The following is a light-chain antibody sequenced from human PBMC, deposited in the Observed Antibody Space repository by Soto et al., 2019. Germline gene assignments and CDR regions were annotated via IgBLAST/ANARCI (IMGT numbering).Light chain of an antibody. CDR1: SRDVGGYNY. J-gene: IGLJ2*01. CDR3: SSYTSSSTVV. Sequence: SALTPPASVSGSPGQSITISCPGTSRDVGGYNYVSWYQQHPGKAPKLMIYEVSNRPSGVSNRFSGSKSGNTASLTISGLQAEDEADYYCSSYTSSSTVVFGGGTKLNVL. CDR2: EVS. V-gene: IGLV2-14*01.